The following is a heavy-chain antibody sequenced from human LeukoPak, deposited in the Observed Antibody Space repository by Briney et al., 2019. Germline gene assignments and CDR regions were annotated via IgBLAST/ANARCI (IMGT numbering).Heavy chain of an antibody. D-gene: IGHD3-3*01. CDR1: GFTVSSKY. V-gene: IGHV3-66*01. CDR2: IYSGGST. Sequence: PGGSLRLSCAASGFTVSSKYMSWVRQAPGKGLEWVSVIYSGGSTYYADSVKGRFTISRDNSKNTLYLQMNSLRAEDTAVYYCARDLLSITIFGVVIFFYYYYYGMDVWGQGTTVTVSS. CDR3: ARDLLSITIFGVVIFFYYYYYGMDV. J-gene: IGHJ6*02.